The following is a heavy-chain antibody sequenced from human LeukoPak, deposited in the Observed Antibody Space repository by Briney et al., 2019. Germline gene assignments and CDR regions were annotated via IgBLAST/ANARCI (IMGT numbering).Heavy chain of an antibody. CDR2: ITGSGATT. V-gene: IGHV3-23*01. J-gene: IGHJ4*02. CDR1: GFTFSGYA. Sequence: GGSLRLSCAASGFTFSGYAMSWVRQAPGKGLEWVSLITGSGATTYYADSVRGRFTVSRDNSKNTLYLQMNSLRAEDTAVYFCAKGDCGDTCLLPDNWGQGTLVTVSS. CDR3: AKGDCGDTCLLPDN. D-gene: IGHD2-21*01.